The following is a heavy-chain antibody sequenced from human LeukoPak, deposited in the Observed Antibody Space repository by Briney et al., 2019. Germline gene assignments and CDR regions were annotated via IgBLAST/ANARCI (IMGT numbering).Heavy chain of an antibody. CDR1: GFTFSNYD. Sequence: QPGRSLRLSCAASGFTFSNYDMSWVRQAPGKGLEWVSAIHTSGDTCYADSVKGRFTISRDTSKNTLYLQINSLRVEDTAVYYCIVFGDSNHWGQGTLVTVSS. CDR2: IHTSGDT. J-gene: IGHJ5*02. V-gene: IGHV3-23*01. D-gene: IGHD4-17*01. CDR3: IVFGDSNH.